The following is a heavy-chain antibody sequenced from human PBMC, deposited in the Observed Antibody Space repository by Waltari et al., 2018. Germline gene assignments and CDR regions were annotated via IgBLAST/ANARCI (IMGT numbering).Heavy chain of an antibody. J-gene: IGHJ6*03. CDR1: GGSISRGGYY. CDR2: IYYSGST. D-gene: IGHD2-21*01. Sequence: QVQLQESGPGLVKPSQTLSLTCTVSGGSISRGGYYWSWIRQHPGKGLEWIGYIYYSGSTYYNPSLKSRVTISVDTSKNQFSLKLSSVTAADTAVYYCARDRHIEGARYMDVWGKGTTVTVSS. CDR3: ARDRHIEGARYMDV. V-gene: IGHV4-31*03.